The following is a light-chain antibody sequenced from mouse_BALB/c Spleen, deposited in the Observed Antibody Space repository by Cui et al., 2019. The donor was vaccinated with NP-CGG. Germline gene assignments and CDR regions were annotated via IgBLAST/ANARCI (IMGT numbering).Light chain of an antibody. Sequence: QAFVTKESALTTSPGETVTLTCRSSTGAVTTSNHANWVQEKPDHLFTGLIGGTNNRTPGVPARFSGSLIGDKAALTITGAQTEDEAIYFCALWYSNHWVFGGGTKLTVL. J-gene: IGLJ1*01. CDR3: ALWYSNHWV. CDR2: GTN. CDR1: TGAVTTSNH. V-gene: IGLV1*01.